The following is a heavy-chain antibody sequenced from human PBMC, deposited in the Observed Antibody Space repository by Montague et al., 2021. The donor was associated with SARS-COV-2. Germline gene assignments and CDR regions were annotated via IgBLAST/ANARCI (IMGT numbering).Heavy chain of an antibody. CDR1: GDSVSSNSAT. CDR3: TSGREGNYNVMDV. D-gene: IGHD1-1*01. Sequence: CAISGDSVSSNSATWNWASKSQSRGLKGLGRTYSRSKWYNDYAVXXRGRVTINPETSKNQFSLQLNSVTPEDTAIYSCTSGREGNYNVMDVWGQGTTVTVSS. J-gene: IGHJ6*02. V-gene: IGHV6-1*01. CDR2: TYSRSKWYN.